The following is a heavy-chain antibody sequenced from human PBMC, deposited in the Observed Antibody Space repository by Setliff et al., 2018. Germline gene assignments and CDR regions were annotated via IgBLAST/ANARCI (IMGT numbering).Heavy chain of an antibody. CDR2: LDNDGST. Sequence: GSLRLSCEASGFTFRTYGMSWVRQAPGKGLEWVSLLDNDGSTYYADSVKSRFTISRDNAQKTLYLHMNNLRAEDTAVFYCVPGRGSWGQGALVTVSS. CDR1: GFTFRTYG. V-gene: IGHV3-66*01. J-gene: IGHJ5*02. CDR3: VPGRGS. D-gene: IGHD6-25*01.